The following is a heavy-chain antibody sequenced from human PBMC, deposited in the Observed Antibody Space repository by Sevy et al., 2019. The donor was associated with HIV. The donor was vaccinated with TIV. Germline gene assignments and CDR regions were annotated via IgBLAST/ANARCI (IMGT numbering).Heavy chain of an antibody. V-gene: IGHV3-7*01. CDR3: ARGLKYCSSTSCYDAFDI. CDR2: IKQDGSEK. D-gene: IGHD2-2*01. J-gene: IGHJ3*02. Sequence: GGCLRLSCAASGFTFSSYWMSWVRQAPGKGLEWVANIKQDGSEKYYLDTVKGRFTISRDNAKNSLYLQMNSLRAEDTAVYYCARGLKYCSSTSCYDAFDIWGQGTMVTVSS. CDR1: GFTFSSYW.